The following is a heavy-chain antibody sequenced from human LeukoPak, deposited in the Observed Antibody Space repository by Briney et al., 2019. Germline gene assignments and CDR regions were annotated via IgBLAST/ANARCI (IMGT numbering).Heavy chain of an antibody. J-gene: IGHJ4*02. CDR1: GFTFSSYG. V-gene: IGHV3-33*01. Sequence: GGSLRLSCAASGFTFSSYGMHWVRQAPGKGLEWVAVIWYDGSNEYHADSVRGRFTISRDNSKNTLYLQMNSLRAEDTAVYYCARAPTSYYYFDYWGQGTLVTVSS. D-gene: IGHD1-26*01. CDR3: ARAPTSYYYFDY. CDR2: IWYDGSNE.